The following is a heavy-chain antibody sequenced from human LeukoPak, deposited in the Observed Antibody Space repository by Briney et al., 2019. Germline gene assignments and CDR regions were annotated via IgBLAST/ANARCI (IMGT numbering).Heavy chain of an antibody. CDR3: ARDGGSGWYFDY. D-gene: IGHD6-19*01. V-gene: IGHV4-39*02. Sequence: SETLSLTCTVSGGSISSSSYYWGWIRQPPGKGLEWIGSIYYSGSTYYNPSLKSRITISVDTSKYQFSLSLSSVTAADTAVYYCARDGGSGWYFDYWGQGTLVTVSS. CDR1: GGSISSSSYY. J-gene: IGHJ4*02. CDR2: IYYSGST.